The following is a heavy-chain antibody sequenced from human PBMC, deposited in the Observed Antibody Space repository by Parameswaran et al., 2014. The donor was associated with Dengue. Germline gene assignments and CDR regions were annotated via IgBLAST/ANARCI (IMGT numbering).Heavy chain of an antibody. J-gene: IGHJ4*02. CDR3: ARAYFWSGYGYFDY. V-gene: IGHV3-30-3*01. CDR2: ISYDGSNK. Sequence: VRQAPGKGLEWVAVISYDGSNKYYADSVKGRFTISRDNSKNTLYLQMNSLRAEDTAVYYCARAYFWSGYGYFDYWGQGTLVTVSS. D-gene: IGHD3-3*01.